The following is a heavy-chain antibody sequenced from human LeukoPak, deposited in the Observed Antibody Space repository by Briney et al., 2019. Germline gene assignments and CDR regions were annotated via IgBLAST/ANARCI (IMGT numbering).Heavy chain of an antibody. CDR1: GYQFTNYW. V-gene: IGHV5-51*01. CDR2: IYHGDSDT. Sequence: GESLKISCKSSGYQFTNYWIGWVRPMPVKGLEWMGIIYHGDSDTRYSPSFQGQVTMSADKSISTAYLQWSSLKASDAAMDYCARQGYVGRYYFDHWGQGTMVTVSS. CDR3: ARQGYVGRYYFDH. D-gene: IGHD4-23*01. J-gene: IGHJ4*02.